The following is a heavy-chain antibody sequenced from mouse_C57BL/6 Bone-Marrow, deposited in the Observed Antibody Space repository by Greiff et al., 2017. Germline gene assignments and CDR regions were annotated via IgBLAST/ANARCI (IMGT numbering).Heavy chain of an antibody. CDR1: GFTFSSYG. Sequence: EVMLVESGGDLVKPGGSLKLSCAASGFTFSSYGMSWVRQTPDKRLEWVATISSGGSYTYYPDRVKGRFTISRDNAKNTLYLQMSSLKSEDTAMYYCARREGWFAYWGQGTLVTGSA. J-gene: IGHJ3*01. CDR3: ARREGWFAY. V-gene: IGHV5-6*02. CDR2: ISSGGSYT.